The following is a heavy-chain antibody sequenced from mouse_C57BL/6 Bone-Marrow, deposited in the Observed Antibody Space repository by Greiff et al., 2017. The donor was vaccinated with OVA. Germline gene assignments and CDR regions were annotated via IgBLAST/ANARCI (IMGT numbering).Heavy chain of an antibody. Sequence: EVKLVESGGGLVKPGGSLKLSCAASGFTFSDYGMHWVRQAPEKGLEWVAYISSGSSTIYYADTVKGRITISRDNAKNTLFLQMTSLRSEDTAMYYCARPQLRPWFAYWGQGTLVTVSA. V-gene: IGHV5-17*01. CDR3: ARPQLRPWFAY. J-gene: IGHJ3*01. CDR1: GFTFSDYG. CDR2: ISSGSSTI. D-gene: IGHD3-2*02.